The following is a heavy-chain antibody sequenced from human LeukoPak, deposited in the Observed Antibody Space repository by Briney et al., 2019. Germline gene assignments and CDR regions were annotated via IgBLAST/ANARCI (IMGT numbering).Heavy chain of an antibody. CDR2: IYYSGST. D-gene: IGHD2-2*01. CDR3: ARVTQYCSSTSCMDY. J-gene: IGHJ4*02. V-gene: IGHV4-59*01. Sequence: PSETLSLTCTVSGGSISSYYWSWIRQPPGKGLEWIGYIYYSGSTNYNPSLKSRVTISVDTSKNQFSLKLSSVTAADTAAYYCARVTQYCSSTSCMDYWGQGTLVTVPS. CDR1: GGSISSYY.